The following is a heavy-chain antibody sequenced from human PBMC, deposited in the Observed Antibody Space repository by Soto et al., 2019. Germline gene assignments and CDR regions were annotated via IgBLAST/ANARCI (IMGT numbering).Heavy chain of an antibody. V-gene: IGHV1-69*08. CDR1: GGTFSSYT. D-gene: IGHD5-12*01. CDR2: IIPILGIA. CDR3: ARDPDSGYPSRRGYYYYGMDV. Sequence: QVQLVQSGAEVKKPGSSVKVSCKASGGTFSSYTISWVRQAPGQGLEWMGRIIPILGIANYAQKFQGRVTITADKSTSTAYMELSSLRSEDTAVYYCARDPDSGYPSRRGYYYYGMDVW. J-gene: IGHJ6*01.